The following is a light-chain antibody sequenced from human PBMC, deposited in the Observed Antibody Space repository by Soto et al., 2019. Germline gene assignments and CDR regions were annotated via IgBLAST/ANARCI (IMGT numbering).Light chain of an antibody. V-gene: IGLV1-44*01. Sequence: VLTQPPSASGTPGQRVTVSCSGSSSNIGSNTVNWYQQLPGTAPKLLIYSNNQRPSGVPDRFSGSKSGTSASLAISGLQSEDEADYYCAAWDDSLNGFYVFGTGTRSPS. CDR2: SNN. J-gene: IGLJ1*01. CDR1: SSNIGSNT. CDR3: AAWDDSLNGFYV.